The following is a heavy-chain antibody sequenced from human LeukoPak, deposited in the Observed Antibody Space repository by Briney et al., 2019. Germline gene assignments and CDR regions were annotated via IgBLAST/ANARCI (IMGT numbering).Heavy chain of an antibody. Sequence: SGGSLRLSCAASGFTLSNAYMSWVRQAPGKGLEWVGRIKNKTNGGTTDYAAPVKGRFTISRDDSKNTLYLQMNSLKTEDTAVYYCTTTIVGVTTWFDPWGQGTLVTVSS. CDR1: GFTLSNAY. CDR2: IKNKTNGGTT. J-gene: IGHJ5*02. V-gene: IGHV3-15*01. CDR3: TTTIVGVTTWFDP. D-gene: IGHD1-26*01.